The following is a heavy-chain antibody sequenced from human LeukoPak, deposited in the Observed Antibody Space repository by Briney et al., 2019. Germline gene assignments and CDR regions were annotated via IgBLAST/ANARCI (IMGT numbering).Heavy chain of an antibody. CDR1: GYSISSGYY. D-gene: IGHD2-2*01. J-gene: IGHJ6*03. Sequence: SETLSLTCTVPGYSISSGYYWGWIRRPPGKGREWIGSIFHSGSTYYNPSLKSRVTISVDTSKNQFSLKLSSVTAADTAVYYCARGYCSSTSCYVEGYMDVWGKGTTVTVSS. CDR2: IFHSGST. V-gene: IGHV4-38-2*02. CDR3: ARGYCSSTSCYVEGYMDV.